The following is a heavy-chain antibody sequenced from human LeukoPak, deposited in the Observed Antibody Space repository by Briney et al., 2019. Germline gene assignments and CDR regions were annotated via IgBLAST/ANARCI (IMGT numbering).Heavy chain of an antibody. Sequence: GGSLRLSCAVSGFSIGSSWMSWVRQTPGKGLEWVADMNEDGSGTYYVDSVKGRFTVSRDNAQNSVYLQMNSLRVEDTGGYYWARDPAWGAIDYWGQGTLVTVSS. D-gene: IGHD7-27*01. CDR1: GFSIGSSW. J-gene: IGHJ4*02. CDR2: MNEDGSGT. CDR3: ARDPAWGAIDY. V-gene: IGHV3-7*01.